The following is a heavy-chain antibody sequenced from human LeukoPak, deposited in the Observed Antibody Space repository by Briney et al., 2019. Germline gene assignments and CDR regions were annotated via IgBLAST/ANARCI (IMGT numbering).Heavy chain of an antibody. V-gene: IGHV3-33*06. D-gene: IGHD3-10*01. Sequence: PGGSLRLSCAASGFTFSSYGMHWVRQAPGKGLEWVAVIWYDGSIKFYVDSVKGRFTISRDNSKNTLYLQMNSLRAEDTAVYYCAKVDNYYGSGNCAFDIWGQGTMVTVSS. J-gene: IGHJ3*02. CDR3: AKVDNYYGSGNCAFDI. CDR1: GFTFSSYG. CDR2: IWYDGSIK.